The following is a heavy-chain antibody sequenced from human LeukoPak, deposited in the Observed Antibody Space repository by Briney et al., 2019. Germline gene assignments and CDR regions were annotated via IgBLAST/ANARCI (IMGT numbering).Heavy chain of an antibody. CDR2: ISTYNDNT. CDR1: GYTFTIDG. J-gene: IGHJ4*02. V-gene: IGHV1-18*01. D-gene: IGHD3-22*01. Sequence: ASVTVSFTASGYTFTIDGISWVRQAPGQGLEWMGWISTYNDNTNYAQKLQGRVTITTDTTTNTASTAYMELRSLRSDDTAVYYCARVSYYYDSSGPYYFDYWGQGTLVTVSS. CDR3: ARVSYYYDSSGPYYFDY.